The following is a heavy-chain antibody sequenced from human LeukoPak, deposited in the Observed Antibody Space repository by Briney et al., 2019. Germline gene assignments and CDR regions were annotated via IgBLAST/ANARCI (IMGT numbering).Heavy chain of an antibody. D-gene: IGHD7-27*01. CDR3: ARVDANWGVVDY. Sequence: PETLSLTCTVSGGSISTYYWSWIRQPPGKGLEWIGYFHYSGTTNYNPSLKSRVTISVDTSKNQFSLKLSSVTAADTAVYYCARVDANWGVVDYWGQGTLVTVSS. V-gene: IGHV4-59*01. CDR2: FHYSGTT. J-gene: IGHJ4*02. CDR1: GGSISTYY.